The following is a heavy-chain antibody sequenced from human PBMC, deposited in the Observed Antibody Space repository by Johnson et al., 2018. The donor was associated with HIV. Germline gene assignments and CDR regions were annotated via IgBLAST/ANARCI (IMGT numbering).Heavy chain of an antibody. CDR3: ARGPRHTYHYDSSGYSGAFDI. CDR2: IYSGGNT. J-gene: IGHJ3*02. CDR1: GFTFSSNY. V-gene: IGHV3-66*01. Sequence: VQLVESGGGLVQPGGSLRLSCAASGFTFSSNYMSWVRQAPGKGLEWVSVIYSGGNTYYADSVKGRFTISRDHSKNTLYLQMNSLRAEDTAVYYCARGPRHTYHYDSSGYSGAFDIWGQGTMVTVSS. D-gene: IGHD3-22*01.